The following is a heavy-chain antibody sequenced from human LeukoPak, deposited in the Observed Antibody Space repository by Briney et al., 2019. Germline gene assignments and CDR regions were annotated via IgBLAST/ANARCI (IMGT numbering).Heavy chain of an antibody. D-gene: IGHD6-13*01. Sequence: GGSLRLSCAASGFTFDDYGMSWVRQAPGKGLEWVSGINWNGGSTGYADSVKGRFTISRDNAKNSLYLQMNSLRAEDTAVYYCARVGGSSSWLDYWGQGTLVTVSS. CDR3: ARVGGSSSWLDY. V-gene: IGHV3-20*04. CDR2: INWNGGST. J-gene: IGHJ4*02. CDR1: GFTFDDYG.